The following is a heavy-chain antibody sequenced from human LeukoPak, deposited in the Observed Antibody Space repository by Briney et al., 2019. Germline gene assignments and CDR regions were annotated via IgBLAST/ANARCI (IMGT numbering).Heavy chain of an antibody. D-gene: IGHD2-2*01. CDR3: AKDYCSSTSCYIIDY. V-gene: IGHV3-33*06. CDR1: GFTFSSYG. Sequence: GRSLRLSCAASGFTFSSYGLHWVRQAPGKGLEWVAVIWYDGSSKYYADSVKGRFTISRDNSKNTLYLQMNSLRAEDTAVYYCAKDYCSSTSCYIIDYWGQGTLVTVSS. CDR2: IWYDGSSK. J-gene: IGHJ4*02.